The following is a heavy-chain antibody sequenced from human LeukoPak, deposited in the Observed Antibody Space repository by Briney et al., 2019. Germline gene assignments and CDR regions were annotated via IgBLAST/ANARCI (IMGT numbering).Heavy chain of an antibody. CDR3: ARGPATGDFDY. CDR2: INPNSGGT. D-gene: IGHD7-27*01. V-gene: IGHV1-2*02. J-gene: IGHJ4*02. Sequence: GASVTVSFMSSVYTFTEYYMHGVGQARGRGGEWMGWINPNSGGTNYAPKFQRRVTMTRDTSISTAYMELSRLRSDDTAVYYCARGPATGDFDYWGQGTLVTVSS. CDR1: VYTFTEYY.